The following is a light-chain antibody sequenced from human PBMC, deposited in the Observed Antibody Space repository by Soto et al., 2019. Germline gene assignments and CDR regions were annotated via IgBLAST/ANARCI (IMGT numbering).Light chain of an antibody. CDR2: DVT. J-gene: IGLJ1*01. V-gene: IGLV2-14*01. CDR3: CSYKSSTSCV. CDR1: SRDVAGYNF. Sequence: QSVLNSPAFGSGAPGQWSTISCTGTSRDVAGYNFVSWYQQHPGKAPKLMIDDVTTRPSGVSNRFSGSTSGTTASLTISGLQAEDEVDYYCCSYKSSTSCVFGTGTKVT.